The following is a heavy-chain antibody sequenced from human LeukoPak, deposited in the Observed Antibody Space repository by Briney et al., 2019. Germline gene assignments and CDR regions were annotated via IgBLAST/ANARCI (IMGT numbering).Heavy chain of an antibody. J-gene: IGHJ4*02. CDR1: GFTFSSYS. CDR3: ARDETYHYDSSGLCDY. D-gene: IGHD3-22*01. Sequence: GGSLRLSCAASGFTFSSYSMNWVRQAPGKGLEWVSSISSSSSYIYYADSVKGRFTISRDNAKNSLYLQMNSLRAEDTAVYYCARDETYHYDSSGLCDYWGQGTLVTVSS. V-gene: IGHV3-21*01. CDR2: ISSSSSYI.